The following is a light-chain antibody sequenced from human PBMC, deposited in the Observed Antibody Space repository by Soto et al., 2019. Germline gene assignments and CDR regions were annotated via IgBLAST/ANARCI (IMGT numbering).Light chain of an antibody. V-gene: IGLV2-14*01. CDR1: SSDDGGYNY. J-gene: IGLJ1*01. Sequence: QSVLTQPASVSGSPGQSTPISCTGTSSDDGGYNYVSWYQQHPGKAPKLMLYEVSQRPSGVSNRFSGSKSGNTASLTISGLQAEDEADYYCSSYTSSSTLDVFGTGTKVTVL. CDR2: EVS. CDR3: SSYTSSSTLDV.